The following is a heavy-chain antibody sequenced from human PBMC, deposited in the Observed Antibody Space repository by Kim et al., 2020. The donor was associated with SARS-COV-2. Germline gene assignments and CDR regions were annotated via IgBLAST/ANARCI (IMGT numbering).Heavy chain of an antibody. CDR1: GFTFSDYY. V-gene: IGHV3-11*03. CDR2: ISSSSSYT. J-gene: IGHJ2*01. CDR3: ARPSPIAVAAGNWYFDL. Sequence: GGSLRLSCADSGFTFSDYYMSWIRQAPGKGLEWVSYISSSSSYTNYADSVKGRFTISRDNAKNSLYLQMNSLRAEDTAVYYCARPSPIAVAAGNWYFDLWGRGTLVTVSS. D-gene: IGHD6-19*01.